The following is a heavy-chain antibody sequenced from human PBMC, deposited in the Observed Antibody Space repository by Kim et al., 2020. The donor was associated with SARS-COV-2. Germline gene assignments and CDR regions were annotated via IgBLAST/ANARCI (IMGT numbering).Heavy chain of an antibody. V-gene: IGHV3-48*03. J-gene: IGHJ6*02. D-gene: IGHD6-19*01. Sequence: KRRFTMSRDNAKNALYLQMNSLRAEDTAVYYCAREQWLGLRVRGGYYGIDVWGQGTTVTVSS. CDR3: AREQWLGLRVRGGYYGIDV.